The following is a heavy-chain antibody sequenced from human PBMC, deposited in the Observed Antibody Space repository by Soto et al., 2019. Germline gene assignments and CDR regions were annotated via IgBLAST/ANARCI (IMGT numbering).Heavy chain of an antibody. CDR2: ISGSGGST. Sequence: EVQLLESGGGLVQPGGSLRLSCAASGFTFSSYAMSWVRQAPGKGLEWVSTISGSGGSTYYADSVKGRFTISRDNSKNTLNLQMTSLSAEDTAGYYCANGGWTTVTRFDNWGQGTLVTVSS. J-gene: IGHJ4*02. CDR1: GFTFSSYA. D-gene: IGHD4-17*01. CDR3: ANGGWTTVTRFDN. V-gene: IGHV3-23*01.